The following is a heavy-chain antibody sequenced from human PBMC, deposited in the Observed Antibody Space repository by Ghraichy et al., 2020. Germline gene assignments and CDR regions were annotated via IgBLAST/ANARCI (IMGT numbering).Heavy chain of an antibody. CDR1: GFTFSSYA. J-gene: IGHJ4*02. D-gene: IGHD3-10*01. CDR3: AKDLVLLWFGELSFDY. CDR2: ISGSGGST. V-gene: IGHV3-23*01. Sequence: GGSLRLSCAASGFTFSSYAMSWVRQAPGKGLEWVSAISGSGGSTYYADSVKGRFTISRDNSKNTLYLQMNSLRAEDTAVYYCAKDLVLLWFGELSFDYWGQGTLVTVSS.